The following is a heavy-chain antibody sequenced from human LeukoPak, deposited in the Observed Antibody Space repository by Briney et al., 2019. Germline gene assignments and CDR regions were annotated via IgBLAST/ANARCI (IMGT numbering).Heavy chain of an antibody. CDR3: ARDRPSEYSSSSAQAYWYFDL. Sequence: PSQTLSLTCTVSGGSISSGGYYWSWIRQHPGKGLEWIGYIYYSGSTYYNPSLKSRVTISVDTSKNQFSLKLSSVTAADTAVYYCARDRPSEYSSSSAQAYWYFDLWGRGTLVTVSS. CDR1: GGSISSGGYY. V-gene: IGHV4-31*03. J-gene: IGHJ2*01. D-gene: IGHD6-6*01. CDR2: IYYSGST.